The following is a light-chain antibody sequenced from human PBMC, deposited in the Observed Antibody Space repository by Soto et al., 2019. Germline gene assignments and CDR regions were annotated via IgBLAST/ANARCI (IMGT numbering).Light chain of an antibody. J-gene: IGLJ1*01. CDR1: ALPEQD. CDR3: QSVDTSGSLV. CDR2: QDT. Sequence: YELTQPPSVSGSPGQTAKITCSGTALPEQDAAWYRQKPGQAPLLFISQDTERPARIPQLYSGSSSGTTVTSTISGVGAEAEDDYYCQSVDTSGSLVFGTGTKV. V-gene: IGLV3-25*02.